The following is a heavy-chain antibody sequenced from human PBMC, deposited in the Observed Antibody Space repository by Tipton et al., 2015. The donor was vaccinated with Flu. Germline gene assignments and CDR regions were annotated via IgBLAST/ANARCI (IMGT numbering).Heavy chain of an antibody. CDR2: IKSKTDGGTT. Sequence: SLRLSCAASGFTFSNAWMSWVRQAPGKGLEWVGRIKSKTDGGTTDYAAPVKGRFTISRDDSKNTLYLQMNSLRAEDTAVYYCARVKYSRALDYWGQGTLVTVSS. CDR3: ARVKYSRALDY. V-gene: IGHV3-15*01. CDR1: GFTFSNAW. D-gene: IGHD6-6*01. J-gene: IGHJ4*02.